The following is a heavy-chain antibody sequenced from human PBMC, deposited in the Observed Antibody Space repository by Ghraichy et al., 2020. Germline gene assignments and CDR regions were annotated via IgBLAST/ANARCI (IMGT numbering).Heavy chain of an antibody. J-gene: IGHJ2*01. CDR2: IYYSGST. Sequence: SETLPLTCTVSGGSISSYYWSWIRQPPGKGLEWIGYIYYSGSTNYNPSLKSRVTISVDTSKNQFSLKLSSVTAADTAVYYCARPANWGSLDWYFDLWGRGTLVTVSS. D-gene: IGHD7-27*01. CDR1: GGSISSYY. CDR3: ARPANWGSLDWYFDL. V-gene: IGHV4-59*01.